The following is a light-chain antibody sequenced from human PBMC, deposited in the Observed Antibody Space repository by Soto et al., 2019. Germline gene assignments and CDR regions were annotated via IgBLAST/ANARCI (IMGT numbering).Light chain of an antibody. CDR3: QQYNDWPPLS. CDR2: DAS. Sequence: IVMTQSPATLSVSPGERATLSCRASQSINTNLAWYQQKPGQAPRLLIYDASTRAAGIPARYSGSRSGTEFTHTNVSLQSEDFAVYYCQQYNDWPPLSLGGGTKVE. CDR1: QSINTN. V-gene: IGKV3-15*01. J-gene: IGKJ4*01.